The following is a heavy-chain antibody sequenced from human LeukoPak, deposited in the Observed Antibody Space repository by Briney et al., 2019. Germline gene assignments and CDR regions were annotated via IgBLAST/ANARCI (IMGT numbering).Heavy chain of an antibody. D-gene: IGHD3-9*01. CDR3: ARDLPYYDILTGAGVFDY. V-gene: IGHV1-69*04. CDR1: GGTFSSYA. Sequence: GASVTVSCKASGGTFSSYAISWVRQAPGQGLELMGRIIPIFGIANYAQKFQGRVTITADKSTSTAYMELSSLRSEDTAVYYCARDLPYYDILTGAGVFDYWGQGTLVTVSS. J-gene: IGHJ4*02. CDR2: IIPIFGIA.